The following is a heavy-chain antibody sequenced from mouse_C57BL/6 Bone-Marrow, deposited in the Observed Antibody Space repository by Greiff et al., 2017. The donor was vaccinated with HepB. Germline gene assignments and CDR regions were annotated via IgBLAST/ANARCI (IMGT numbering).Heavy chain of an antibody. CDR1: GYTFTSYW. J-gene: IGHJ3*01. V-gene: IGHV1-5*01. D-gene: IGHD1-1*01. CDR2: IYPGNSDT. Sequence: VQLQQSGTVLARPGASVKMSCKTSGYTFTSYWMHWVKQRPGQGLEWIGAIYPGNSDTSYNQKFKGKAKLTAVTSASTAYMELSSLTNEDSAVYYCTRYYGSGPAWFAYWGQETLVTVSA. CDR3: TRYYGSGPAWFAY.